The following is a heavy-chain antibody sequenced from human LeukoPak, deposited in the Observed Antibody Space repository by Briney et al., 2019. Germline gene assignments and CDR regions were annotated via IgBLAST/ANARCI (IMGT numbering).Heavy chain of an antibody. CDR1: GFTVSSNY. D-gene: IGHD6-6*01. CDR2: IYSGGST. V-gene: IGHV3-53*04. J-gene: IGHJ4*02. CDR3: ARGRRYSSSHLDY. Sequence: SGGSLRLSCAASGFTVSSNYMSWVRQAPGKGLEWISVIYSGGSTYYADSVKGRFTISRHNSKNTLYLQMNSLRAEDTAVYYCARGRRYSSSHLDYWGQGTLVTVSS.